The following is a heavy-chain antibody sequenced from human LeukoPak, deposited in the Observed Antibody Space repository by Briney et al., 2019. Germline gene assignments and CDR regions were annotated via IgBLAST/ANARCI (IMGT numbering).Heavy chain of an antibody. CDR2: IIPIFGTA. Sequence: ASVKVSCKASGGTFSSYAISWVRQAPGQGLKWMGGIIPIFGTANYAQKFQGRVTITADESTSTAYMELSSLRSEDTAVYYCAREHSYAQYYFDYWGQGTLVTVSS. CDR1: GGTFSSYA. CDR3: AREHSYAQYYFDY. J-gene: IGHJ4*02. D-gene: IGHD5-18*01. V-gene: IGHV1-69*13.